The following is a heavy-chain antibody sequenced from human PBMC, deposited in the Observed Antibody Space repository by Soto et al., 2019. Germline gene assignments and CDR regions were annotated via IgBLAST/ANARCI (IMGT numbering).Heavy chain of an antibody. Sequence: ASVKVSCKASGYTFTSYGISWVRQAPGQGLEWMGWISAYNGNTNYAQKLQGRVTMTTDTSTSTAYMELRSLRSDDTAVYYCARVNCIAVAGWFDPWGQGTLVTVSS. D-gene: IGHD6-19*01. CDR3: ARVNCIAVAGWFDP. V-gene: IGHV1-18*01. CDR2: ISAYNGNT. CDR1: GYTFTSYG. J-gene: IGHJ5*02.